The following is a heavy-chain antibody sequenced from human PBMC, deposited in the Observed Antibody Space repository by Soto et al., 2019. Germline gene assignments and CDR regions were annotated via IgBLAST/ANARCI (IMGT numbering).Heavy chain of an antibody. CDR3: ARDKGPRYYHYGMDV. CDR1: CYTFTDYY. CDR2: INPNSGGT. Sequence: ASVKVSCKASCYTFTDYYIHWLRQAPVQGLDGMGWINPNSGGTNYAQKFQGSVTMTRDTSISTAYTELSSAYMELSRLRSDDTAIYYCARDKGPRYYHYGMDVWGQGTTVTVSS. V-gene: IGHV1-2*02. J-gene: IGHJ6*02.